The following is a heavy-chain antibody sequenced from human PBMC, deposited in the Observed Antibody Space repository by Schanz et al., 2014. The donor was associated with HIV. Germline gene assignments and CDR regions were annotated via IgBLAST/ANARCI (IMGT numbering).Heavy chain of an antibody. CDR3: ANEEVPNDY. Sequence: VQLVESGGGLVQPGGSLRLSCAASGFTFSSYGMHWVRQAPGKGLEWVAVISYDGSNKYYADSVKGRFTISRDNSKNTLYLQMNSLRVEDTAVYYCANEEVPNDYWGQGTLVTVSS. CDR2: ISYDGSNK. J-gene: IGHJ4*02. V-gene: IGHV3-33*05. CDR1: GFTFSSYG.